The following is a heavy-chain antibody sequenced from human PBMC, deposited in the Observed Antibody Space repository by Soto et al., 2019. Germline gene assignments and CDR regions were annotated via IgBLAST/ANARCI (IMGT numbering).Heavy chain of an antibody. CDR3: ARDGDKETAYFDY. Sequence: QVQLVESGGGVVQPGRSLRLSCAASGFTFSSYGMHWVRQAPGKGLEWVAVIWYDGSNKYYADSVKGRFTISRDNSKNTLYLQMNSLRAEDTAVYYCARDGDKETAYFDYWGQGTLVTVSS. J-gene: IGHJ4*02. CDR2: IWYDGSNK. D-gene: IGHD2-21*02. V-gene: IGHV3-33*01. CDR1: GFTFSSYG.